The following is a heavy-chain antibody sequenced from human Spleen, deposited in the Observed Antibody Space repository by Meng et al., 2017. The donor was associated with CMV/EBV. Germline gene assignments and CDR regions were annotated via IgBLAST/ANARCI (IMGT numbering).Heavy chain of an antibody. D-gene: IGHD2-2*01. CDR1: GGSISSSSYY. J-gene: IGHJ6*02. Sequence: SETLSLTCTVSGGSISSSSYYWGWIRQPPGKGLEWIGSIYYSGSTYYNPSLKSRVTISVDTSKNQFSLKLSSVTAADTAVYYCARDRSSLIEGYGCGNCNYYYYGMDVWGQGTTVTVSS. CDR3: ARDRSSLIEGYGCGNCNYYYYGMDV. V-gene: IGHV4-39*07. CDR2: IYYSGST.